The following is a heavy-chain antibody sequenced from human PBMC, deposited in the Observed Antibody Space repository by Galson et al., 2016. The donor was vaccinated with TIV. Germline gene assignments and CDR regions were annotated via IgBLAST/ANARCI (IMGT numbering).Heavy chain of an antibody. D-gene: IGHD2-2*01. CDR1: EYTFTNYV. J-gene: IGHJ4*02. V-gene: IGHV7-4-1*02. CDR3: ASPPAYCSSSSCYYSFEY. Sequence: SVKVSCKASEYTFTNYVMSWVRQAPGQGLEWMGWINTNTGNPTYAQGFTGRFVFSLDTSVSTAYLQISSLKAEDTAVYYCASPPAYCSSSSCYYSFEYWGRGTLVTVSS. CDR2: INTNTGNP.